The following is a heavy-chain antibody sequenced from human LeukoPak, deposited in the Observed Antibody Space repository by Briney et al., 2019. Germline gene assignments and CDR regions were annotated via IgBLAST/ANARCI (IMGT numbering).Heavy chain of an antibody. CDR2: ISYDGSDK. Sequence: GRSLRLSCAASGFTFSSYGMHWVRQAPGKGLEWVAVISYDGSDKYYADSVKGRFTISRDDSKNTLYLQMNSLRADDTAVYYCAKQEIGTTWSGGYWGQGTLVTVSS. D-gene: IGHD3-10*01. J-gene: IGHJ4*02. V-gene: IGHV3-30*18. CDR3: AKQEIGTTWSGGY. CDR1: GFTFSSYG.